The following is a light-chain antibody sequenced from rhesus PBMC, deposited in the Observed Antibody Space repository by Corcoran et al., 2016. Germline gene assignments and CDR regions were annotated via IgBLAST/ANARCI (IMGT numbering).Light chain of an antibody. V-gene: IGLV2-32*02. CDR3: SSYAGNNTFV. CDR2: EVN. CDR1: SSDIGGYNY. Sequence: QAALTQPRSVSGSPGQSVTISCTGPSSDIGGYNYVSWYQQHPGTAPKLMIYEVNKRPSGVSDRFSGSKSRSTASLTISGLQAEDEADYHCSSYAGNNTFVFGSGTKLTVL. J-gene: IGLJ6*01.